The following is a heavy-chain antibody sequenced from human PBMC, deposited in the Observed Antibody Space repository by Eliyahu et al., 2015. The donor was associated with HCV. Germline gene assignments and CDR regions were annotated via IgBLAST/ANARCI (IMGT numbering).Heavy chain of an antibody. CDR2: IDWDDTK. D-gene: IGHD6-19*01. Sequence: QVTLRESGPALVKPTQTLTLTCTFSGFSLSXLGKRIHWIRQSPGKALEWLARIDWDDTKFFNPSLKTRLTISKDTSKNQVVLTVANMDPVDTATYFCAAIGSYTSGWYDDSWGQGTLVTVSS. CDR3: AAIGSYTSGWYDDS. J-gene: IGHJ4*02. V-gene: IGHV2-70*04. CDR1: GFSLSXLGKR.